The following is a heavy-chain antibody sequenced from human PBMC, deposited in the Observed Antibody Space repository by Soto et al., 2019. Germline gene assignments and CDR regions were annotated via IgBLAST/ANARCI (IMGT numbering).Heavy chain of an antibody. CDR3: ARDHDYYYYMDV. V-gene: IGHV3-74*01. J-gene: IGHJ6*03. CDR2: INSDGSST. Sequence: SLRLSCAASGFTFSSYWMHWVRQAPGKGLVWVSRINSDGSSTSYADSVKGRFTISRDNARNTLYLQMNSLRAEDTAVYYCARDHDYYYYMDVWGKGTTVTVSS. CDR1: GFTFSSYW.